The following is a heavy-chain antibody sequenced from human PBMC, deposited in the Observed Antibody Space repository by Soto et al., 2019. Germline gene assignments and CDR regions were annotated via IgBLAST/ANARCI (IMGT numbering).Heavy chain of an antibody. D-gene: IGHD3-9*01. Sequence: EVQLLESGGGLVQPGGSLRLSCAASDFTLSRDGMTWVRQPPGKGLEWVSTIRGRGATTYYADSVKGRFTISRDDSKNTLYLQMNSLRVDDTAVYFCAKDVNYDVLAGYYYYWGQGTRVTVSS. V-gene: IGHV3-23*01. CDR2: IRGRGATT. CDR1: DFTLSRDG. J-gene: IGHJ4*02. CDR3: AKDVNYDVLAGYYYY.